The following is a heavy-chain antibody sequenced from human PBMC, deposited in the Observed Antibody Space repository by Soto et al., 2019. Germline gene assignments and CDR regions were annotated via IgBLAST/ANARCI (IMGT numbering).Heavy chain of an antibody. CDR2: SNHRGST. Sequence: QVQLQQRGAGLLKPSETLSLTCAVSGGSFIYYQWSWIRQPPGKGLERIGESNHRGSTNYNPSLQRRATISIDTSSHQFSLKLSSVTAADTAVYYCARRPDGFDIWSQGTMVTVSS. J-gene: IGHJ3*02. CDR3: ARRPDGFDI. V-gene: IGHV4-34*01. CDR1: GGSFIYYQ.